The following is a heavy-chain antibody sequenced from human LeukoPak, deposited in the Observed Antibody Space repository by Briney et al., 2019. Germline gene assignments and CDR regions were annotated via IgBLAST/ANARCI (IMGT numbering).Heavy chain of an antibody. CDR1: GGSISSNMW. CDR2: IYDSGST. J-gene: IGHJ3*02. V-gene: IGHV4-4*02. CDR3: ARDSSIVGTTGAFDI. Sequence: ETLSLTCSISGGSISSNMWWSWVRQTPGKGLERIGEIYDSGSTNYNPSLKSRVTLLIDKSKTQFSLKLSSVTAADTAAYYCARDSSIVGTTGAFDIWGQGTMVIVSS. D-gene: IGHD1-26*01.